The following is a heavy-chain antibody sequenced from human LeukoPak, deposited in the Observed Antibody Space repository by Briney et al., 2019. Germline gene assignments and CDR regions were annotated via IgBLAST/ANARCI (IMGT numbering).Heavy chain of an antibody. CDR2: IIPIFDTA. J-gene: IGHJ5*02. CDR1: GGTFSSYA. CDR3: ASNSGSYSFRRFVP. Sequence: SVKVSCKASGGTFSSYAINWVRQAAGQGLEWMGGIIPIFDTANYAQKFQGRVTSPADESTSTAYMELSSLRSEDTAVYSCASNSGSYSFRRFVPWGQGTLVTVSS. D-gene: IGHD1-26*01. V-gene: IGHV1-69*01.